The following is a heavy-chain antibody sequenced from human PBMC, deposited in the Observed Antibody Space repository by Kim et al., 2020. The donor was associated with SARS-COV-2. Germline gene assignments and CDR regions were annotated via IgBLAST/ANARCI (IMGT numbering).Heavy chain of an antibody. CDR2: RNFSSVWFY. CDR1: GDSVSRNGAT. Sequence: SQTLSLTCAISGDSVSRNGATWNWIRQPPSRGREWLGRRNFSSVWFYDYAPSLRGPITVDPYTSTNHFSLQLDSVTPGDTAVYYCARHSQGGFDIWGQGT. CDR3: ARHSQGGFDI. J-gene: IGHJ3*02. V-gene: IGHV6-1*01. D-gene: IGHD2-15*01.